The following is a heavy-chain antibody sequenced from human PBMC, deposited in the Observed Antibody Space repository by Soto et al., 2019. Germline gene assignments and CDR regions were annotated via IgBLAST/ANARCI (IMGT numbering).Heavy chain of an antibody. V-gene: IGHV3-30*18. CDR1: GFTFSSYG. Sequence: GESLRLSCAASGFTFSSYGMHWVRQAPGKGLEWVAVISYDGSNKYYADSVKGRFTISRDNSKNTLYLQMNSLRAEDTAVYYCAKSPINSWGQGTLVTVSS. D-gene: IGHD1-1*01. CDR2: ISYDGSNK. J-gene: IGHJ4*02. CDR3: AKSPINS.